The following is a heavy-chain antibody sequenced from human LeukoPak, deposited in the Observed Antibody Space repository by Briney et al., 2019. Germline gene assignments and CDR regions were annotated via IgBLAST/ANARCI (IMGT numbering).Heavy chain of an antibody. Sequence: SGRSLRLSCAASGFPFSSYAMHWVRQAPGKGLEWVAIIWYDGSNQYYADSVKGRFTISRDNSKNTLYLQMNSLRAEDTAVYYCARDYCGSFSCQDYWIQG. J-gene: IGHJ4*02. D-gene: IGHD2-2*01. V-gene: IGHV3-33*01. CDR3: ARDYCGSFSCQDY. CDR2: IWYDGSNQ. CDR1: GFPFSSYA.